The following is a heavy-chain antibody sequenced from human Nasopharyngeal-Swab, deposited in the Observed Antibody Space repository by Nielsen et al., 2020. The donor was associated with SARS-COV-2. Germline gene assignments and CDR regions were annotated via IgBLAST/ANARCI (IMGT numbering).Heavy chain of an antibody. CDR1: GFTFRSYG. D-gene: IGHD4-17*01. CDR3: ARDDYGDLGWFHP. V-gene: IGHV3-33*05. J-gene: IGHJ5*02. Sequence: SLNLPCAAPGFTFRSYGMLRVRQAPGTGLEWVVVISYDGSNKYYADSVKGRFTISRDNYKNTLYLQMNSLRAEDTAVYYCARDDYGDLGWFHPWGQGTLVTVSS. CDR2: ISYDGSNK.